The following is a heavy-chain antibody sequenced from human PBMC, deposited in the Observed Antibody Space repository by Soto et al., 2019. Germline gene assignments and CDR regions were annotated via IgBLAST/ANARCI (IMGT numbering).Heavy chain of an antibody. CDR1: GFRFDDSG. CDR3: AKGELLDS. V-gene: IGHV3-9*01. J-gene: IGHJ4*02. D-gene: IGHD1-26*01. CDR2: ISWNSGSI. Sequence: PGGSLRLSCAASGFRFDDSGMHWVRQGPGKGLEWVSKISWNSGSIGYADSVEGRFTISRDNAKNSLYLQMNSLRGEDTALYYCAKGELLDSWGQGTLVTVSS.